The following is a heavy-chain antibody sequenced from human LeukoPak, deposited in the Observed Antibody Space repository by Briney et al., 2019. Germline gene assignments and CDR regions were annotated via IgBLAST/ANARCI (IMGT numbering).Heavy chain of an antibody. Sequence: SETLSLTCTVSGGSISSYYWSWIRQPAGKGLEWIGRIYTSGCTNYNPSLKSRVTMSVDTSKNQFSLKLSSVTAADTAVYYCAREPSYYDFWSGYYLDAFDIWGQGTMVTVSS. CDR1: GGSISSYY. D-gene: IGHD3-3*01. CDR3: AREPSYYDFWSGYYLDAFDI. CDR2: IYTSGCT. V-gene: IGHV4-4*07. J-gene: IGHJ3*02.